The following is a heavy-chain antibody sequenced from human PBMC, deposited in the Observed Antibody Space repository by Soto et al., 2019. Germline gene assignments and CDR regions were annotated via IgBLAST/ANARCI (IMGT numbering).Heavy chain of an antibody. J-gene: IGHJ5*02. CDR3: ARTALGWFDP. CDR1: GGSISSYY. CDR2: IFYSGST. D-gene: IGHD2-21*02. V-gene: IGHV4-59*01. Sequence: NPSETLSLTCSVSGGSISSYYWSWIRQPPGKGLEWIGYIFYSGSTNQNPSLKSRVTISVDTSKNQFSLKLSSVTAADTAVYYCARTALGWFDPWGQGTLVTVSS.